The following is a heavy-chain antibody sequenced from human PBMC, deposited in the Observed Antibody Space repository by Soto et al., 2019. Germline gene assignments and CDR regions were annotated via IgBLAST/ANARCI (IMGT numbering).Heavy chain of an antibody. D-gene: IGHD3-10*01. J-gene: IGHJ4*01. Sequence: GGSLRLSCAASEFSFSDYYMSWIRQAPGKGLEWVPYISSSGSTIYYADSAKGRFTISRDNAKKSLYLQMNSLRAEDTAVYYCTRELQHNYGYGSDYWGQGTLVTVSS. CDR1: EFSFSDYY. CDR3: TRELQHNYGYGSDY. CDR2: ISSSGSTI. V-gene: IGHV3-11*01.